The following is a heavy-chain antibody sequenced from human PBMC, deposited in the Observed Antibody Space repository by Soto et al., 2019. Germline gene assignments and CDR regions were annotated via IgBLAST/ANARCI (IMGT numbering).Heavy chain of an antibody. CDR2: ISYDGSNK. CDR3: AKEGRITAYMVRGVTGAFDI. CDR1: GFTFSSYG. Sequence: ESGGGVVQPGRSLRLSCAASGFTFSSYGMHWVRQAPGKGLEWVAVISYDGSNKYYADSVKGRFTISRDNSKNTLYLQMNSLRAEDTGVYYCAKEGRITAYMVRGVTGAFDIWGQGTMVTVSS. J-gene: IGHJ3*02. V-gene: IGHV3-30*18. D-gene: IGHD3-10*01.